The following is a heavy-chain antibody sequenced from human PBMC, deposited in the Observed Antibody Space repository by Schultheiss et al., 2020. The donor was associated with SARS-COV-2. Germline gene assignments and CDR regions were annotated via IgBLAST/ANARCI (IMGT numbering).Heavy chain of an antibody. Sequence: GGSLRLSCAASGFTFSSYAMSWVRQAPGKGLEWVSAISGSGGSTYYADSVKGRFTISRDNSKNTLYLQMNSLRAEDTAVYYCARDGNMHRGMDVWGQGTTVTVSS. D-gene: IGHD2/OR15-2a*01. CDR3: ARDGNMHRGMDV. CDR1: GFTFSSYA. J-gene: IGHJ6*02. CDR2: ISGSGGST. V-gene: IGHV3-23*01.